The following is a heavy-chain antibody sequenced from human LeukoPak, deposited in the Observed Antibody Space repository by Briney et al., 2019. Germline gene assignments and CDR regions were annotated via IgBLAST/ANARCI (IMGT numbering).Heavy chain of an antibody. CDR2: INPNSGGT. CDR3: ARVRTLYYDFWSGYFDY. Sequence: ASVKVSCKASGYTFTGYYMHWVRQAPGQGLEWMGWINPNSGGTNYAQKFQGRVTMTRDTSISTAYMELSRLRSDDTAVYYCARVRTLYYDFWSGYFDYWGQGTLVTVSS. V-gene: IGHV1-2*02. CDR1: GYTFTGYY. D-gene: IGHD3-3*01. J-gene: IGHJ4*02.